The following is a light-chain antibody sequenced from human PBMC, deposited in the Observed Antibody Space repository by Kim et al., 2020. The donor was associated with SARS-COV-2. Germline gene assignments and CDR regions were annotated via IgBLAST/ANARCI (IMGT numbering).Light chain of an antibody. CDR2: ETN. J-gene: IGLJ3*02. CDR1: TGSVTSGHY. V-gene: IGLV7-46*01. Sequence: QAVVTQEPSLTVSPGGTVTLTCGSTTGSVTSGHYPYWFQQKPGQAPTTLIYETNNKHSWTPARFSGSLLGGKAALTLSGAQPEDEADYYCLLSYTGARVFGGGTQLTVL. CDR3: LLSYTGARV.